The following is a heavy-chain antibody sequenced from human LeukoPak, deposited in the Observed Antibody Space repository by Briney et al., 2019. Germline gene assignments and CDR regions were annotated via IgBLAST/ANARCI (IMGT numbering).Heavy chain of an antibody. J-gene: IGHJ6*02. Sequence: PGGTLRLSCAASGFTFSSYNMNWVRQAPGKGLEWVSYISGSSTSIYYTDSVKGRFTISRDNAKNSLFLQMNGLRAEDTAVYYCARDRSYSGGYYYYGMDVWGQGTSVTVSS. CDR1: GFTFSSYN. D-gene: IGHD5-12*01. CDR3: ARDRSYSGGYYYYGMDV. CDR2: ISGSSTSI. V-gene: IGHV3-21*06.